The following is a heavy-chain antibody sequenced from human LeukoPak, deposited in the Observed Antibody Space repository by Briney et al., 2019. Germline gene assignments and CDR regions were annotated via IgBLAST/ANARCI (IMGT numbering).Heavy chain of an antibody. CDR1: GYTFTGYY. D-gene: IGHD2-15*01. Sequence: GAXVKVSCKASGYTFTGYYMHWVRQAPGQGLEWMGRINPNSGGTNYAQKFQGRVTMTRDTSISTAYMELSRLRSDDTAVYYCAREGYCSGGSCYSGAGVTYGDIDYWGQGTLVTVSS. V-gene: IGHV1-2*06. J-gene: IGHJ4*02. CDR2: INPNSGGT. CDR3: AREGYCSGGSCYSGAGVTYGDIDY.